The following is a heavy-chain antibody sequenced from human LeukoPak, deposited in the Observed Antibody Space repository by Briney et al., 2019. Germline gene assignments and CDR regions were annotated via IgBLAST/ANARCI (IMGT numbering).Heavy chain of an antibody. CDR2: ISGSGGST. CDR3: ENLAYCTSCSFL. Sequence: GGSLRLSCAASGFTFSSYAMSWVRQAPGKGLEWVSAISGSGGSTYYADSVKGRFTISRDNSKNTLYLQMNSLRAEDTAVYVRENLAYCTSCSFLWGQGTLVTVSS. V-gene: IGHV3-23*01. D-gene: IGHD2-8*01. CDR1: GFTFSSYA. J-gene: IGHJ4*02.